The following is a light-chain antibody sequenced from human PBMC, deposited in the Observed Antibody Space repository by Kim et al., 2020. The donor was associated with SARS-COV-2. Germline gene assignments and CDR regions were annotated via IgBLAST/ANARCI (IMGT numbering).Light chain of an antibody. CDR2: GKN. CDR1: SLRSYY. Sequence: SSELTQDPAVSVALGQTVRITCQGDSLRSYYASWYQVKPGQAPILVIFGKNNRPSGIPDRFSGSNSGNTASLTITGAQAEDEADYYCNSRDNSAEHWVFG. J-gene: IGLJ3*02. CDR3: NSRDNSAEHWV. V-gene: IGLV3-19*01.